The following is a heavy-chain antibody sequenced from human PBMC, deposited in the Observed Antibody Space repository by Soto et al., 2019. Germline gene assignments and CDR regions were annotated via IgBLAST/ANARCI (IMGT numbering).Heavy chain of an antibody. V-gene: IGHV3-7*01. CDR1: GFTFSSYA. Sequence: GGSLRLSCAASGFTFSSYAMSWVRQAPGKGLEWVSNINHSGSEKYYEDSVKGRFTISRDNAKNSLYLQMNSLRAEDTAVYYCARLVREKNAFDIWGQGTMVTVSS. D-gene: IGHD3-10*01. J-gene: IGHJ3*02. CDR2: INHSGSEK. CDR3: ARLVREKNAFDI.